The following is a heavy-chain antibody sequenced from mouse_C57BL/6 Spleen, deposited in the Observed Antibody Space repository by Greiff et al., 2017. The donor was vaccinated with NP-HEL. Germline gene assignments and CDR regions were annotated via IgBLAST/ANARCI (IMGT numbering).Heavy chain of an antibody. CDR1: GYTFTDYE. CDR2: IDPETGGT. Sequence: QVQLQQSGAELVRPGASVTLSCKASGYTFTDYEMHWVKQTPVHGLEWIGAIDPETGGTAYNQKFKGKAILTADKSSSTAYMELSSLTSEDSAVYYCTIDPHYYGSSYDWFAYWGQGTLVTVSA. CDR3: TIDPHYYGSSYDWFAY. J-gene: IGHJ3*01. D-gene: IGHD1-1*01. V-gene: IGHV1-15*01.